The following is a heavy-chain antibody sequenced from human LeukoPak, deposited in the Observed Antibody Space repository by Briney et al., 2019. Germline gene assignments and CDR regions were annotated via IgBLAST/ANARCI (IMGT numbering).Heavy chain of an antibody. D-gene: IGHD6-25*01. CDR3: ARDLLAAAPHFDP. CDR2: IYRSGST. V-gene: IGHV4-38-2*02. CDR1: GYSISSGYY. Sequence: SETLSLTCAVSGYSISSGYYWGWIRQPPGKGLEGIGTIYRSGSTYYNNPSLKSRVTISVDTSKNQFSLKLSSVTAADTAVYYCARDLLAAAPHFDPWGQGTLVTVSS. J-gene: IGHJ5*02.